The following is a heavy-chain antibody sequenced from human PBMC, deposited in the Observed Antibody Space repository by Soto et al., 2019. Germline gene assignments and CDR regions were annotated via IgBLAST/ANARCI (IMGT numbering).Heavy chain of an antibody. CDR2: ISAYNGNT. V-gene: IGHV1-18*01. CDR1: GYTFTSYG. J-gene: IGHJ4*02. CDR3: ARESIRYGSSSWNEDY. D-gene: IGHD6-13*01. Sequence: ASLKVSCKASGYTFTSYGISWVRQAPGQGLEWMGWISAYNGNTNYAQKLQGRVTMTTDTSTSTAYMELRSLRSDDTAVYYCARESIRYGSSSWNEDYWGQATLVTVSS.